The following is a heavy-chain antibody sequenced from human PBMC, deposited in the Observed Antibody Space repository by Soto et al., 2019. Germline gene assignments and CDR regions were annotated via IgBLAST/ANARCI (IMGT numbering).Heavy chain of an antibody. CDR3: ARGLGGRMDH. CDR1: GTIFSSYT. J-gene: IGHJ6*02. CDR2: IIPILGET. D-gene: IGHD3-16*01. Sequence: QVQLVQSAAEVKKPGSSVRVSCKASGTIFSSYTISWVRQAPGQGLEWVGRIIPILGETNSAQKFQDRVTLTADKSTNTAYMELNSLRLEDTAVYYSARGLGGRMDHWGQGTTVTVSS. V-gene: IGHV1-69*08.